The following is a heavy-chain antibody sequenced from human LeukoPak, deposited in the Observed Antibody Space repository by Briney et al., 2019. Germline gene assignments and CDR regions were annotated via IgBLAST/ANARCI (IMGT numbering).Heavy chain of an antibody. Sequence: SETLSLTCTVSGGSISSYYWSWIRQPAGKGLEWIGRIYTSGSTNYNPSLKSRVTISVDTSKNQFSLKLSSVTAADTAVYYCVRSLVVAATLMASGVYYYYYMDVWGKGTTVTVSS. CDR1: GGSISSYY. CDR2: IYTSGST. V-gene: IGHV4-4*07. D-gene: IGHD2-15*01. CDR3: VRSLVVAATLMASGVYYYYYMDV. J-gene: IGHJ6*03.